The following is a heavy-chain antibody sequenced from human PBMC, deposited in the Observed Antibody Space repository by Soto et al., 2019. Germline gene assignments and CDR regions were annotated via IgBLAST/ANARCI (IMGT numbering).Heavy chain of an antibody. V-gene: IGHV3-30*18. J-gene: IGHJ1*01. CDR1: GFTFSSYG. CDR2: ISYDGSNK. Sequence: QVQLVESGGGVVQPGRSLRLSCAASGFTFSSYGMHWVRQAPGKGLEWVAVISYDGSNKYYADSVKGRFTISRDNSKNTLYLQMNSLRAEDTAVYYCAKDRIAAAAHVGKYFQHWGQGTLVTVSS. D-gene: IGHD6-13*01. CDR3: AKDRIAAAAHVGKYFQH.